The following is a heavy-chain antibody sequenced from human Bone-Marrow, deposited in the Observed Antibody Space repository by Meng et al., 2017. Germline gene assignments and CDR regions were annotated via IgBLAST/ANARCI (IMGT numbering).Heavy chain of an antibody. V-gene: IGHV3-49*04. CDR3: TRDNYGSLHRDAFDI. J-gene: IGHJ3*02. CDR1: GFTFGDYA. CDR2: IRSKAYGGTT. D-gene: IGHD1-26*01. Sequence: GESLKISCTASGFTFGDYAMSWVRQAPGKGLEWVGFIRSKAYGGTTEYAASVKGRFTISRDDSKSIAYLQMNSLKTEDTAVYYCTRDNYGSLHRDAFDIWGQGTMVTVSS.